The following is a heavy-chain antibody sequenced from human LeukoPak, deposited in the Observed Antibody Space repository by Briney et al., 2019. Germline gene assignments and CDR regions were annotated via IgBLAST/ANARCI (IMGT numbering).Heavy chain of an antibody. Sequence: QPGGSLRLSCAASGFTFSSYWMSWVRQAPGKGLEWVANINQDGSEKYYVDSVKGRFTISRDNGRSSLFLQMNSLRVEDTAVYYCARDRHGDTGDWSFDLWGCGTLVTVSS. CDR1: GFTFSSYW. J-gene: IGHJ2*01. V-gene: IGHV3-7*01. D-gene: IGHD4-17*01. CDR2: INQDGSEK. CDR3: ARDRHGDTGDWSFDL.